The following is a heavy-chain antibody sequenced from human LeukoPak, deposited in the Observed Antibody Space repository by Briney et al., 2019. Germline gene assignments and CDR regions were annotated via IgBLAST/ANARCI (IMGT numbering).Heavy chain of an antibody. CDR3: ARAVLGNYYDSSGYAY. Sequence: GGSLRLSCVASGFTFSSYGMHWVRQAPGKGLEWVAVISYDGSYKYYADSVKGRFTISRDNSKNTLSLQMNSLRGEDTAVYYCARAVLGNYYDSSGYAYWGQGTLVTVSS. V-gene: IGHV3-30*03. CDR2: ISYDGSYK. D-gene: IGHD3-22*01. J-gene: IGHJ4*02. CDR1: GFTFSSYG.